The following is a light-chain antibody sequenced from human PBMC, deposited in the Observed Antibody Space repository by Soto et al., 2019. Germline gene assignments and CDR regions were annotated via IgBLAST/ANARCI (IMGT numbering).Light chain of an antibody. CDR1: QSISSSS. Sequence: EIVLTQSPGTLSLSPGQRATLSCRASQSISSSSLAWYQQRPDQAPSLLIYGASRRATGIPDRFSGSGSGTDFTLTITRLEPEDFAVYYCQQYGGSPRTFGQGTKVEVK. CDR2: GAS. J-gene: IGKJ1*01. V-gene: IGKV3-20*01. CDR3: QQYGGSPRT.